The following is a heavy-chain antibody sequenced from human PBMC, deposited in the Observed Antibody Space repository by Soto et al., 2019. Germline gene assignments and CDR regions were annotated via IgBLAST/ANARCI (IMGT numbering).Heavy chain of an antibody. CDR2: IYYSGST. J-gene: IGHJ6*03. D-gene: IGHD2-2*01. V-gene: IGHV4-39*01. Sequence: SETLSLTCTVSGGSISSSSYYWGWLRQPPGKGLEWIGSIYYSGSTYYNPSLKSRVTISVDTSKNQFSLKLSSVTAADTAVYYCARVVRYCSSTSCYAKNYYYYYMDVWGKGTTVTVSS. CDR1: GGSISSSSYY. CDR3: ARVVRYCSSTSCYAKNYYYYYMDV.